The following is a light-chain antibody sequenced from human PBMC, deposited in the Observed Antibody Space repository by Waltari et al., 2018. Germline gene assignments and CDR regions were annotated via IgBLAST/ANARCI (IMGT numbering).Light chain of an antibody. J-gene: IGLJ2*01. CDR1: SNDVGGYNS. CDR3: SSQSSNDVVL. V-gene: IGLV2-14*01. CDR2: DVS. Sequence: QSALTQPASVSGSPGQSVTSFCAGTSNDVGGYNSVSWYQEYPGQAPRVIIYDVSDRPSGVSDRFSGSKSGNTASLTISGLQAEDEADYYCSSQSSNDVVLFGGGTKLTVL.